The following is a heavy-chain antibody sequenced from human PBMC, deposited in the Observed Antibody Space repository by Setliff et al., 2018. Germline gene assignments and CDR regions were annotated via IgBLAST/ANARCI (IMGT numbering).Heavy chain of an antibody. CDR2: ISSYNDNT. J-gene: IGHJ4*03. V-gene: IGHV1-18*01. D-gene: IGHD2-2*01. CDR1: GHIFSSYG. CDR3: SRLVRYCTRTTCQRLSGGEF. Sequence: ASVKVSCKTSGHIFSSYGITWVRQAPGQGLEWMGWISSYNDNTKSAQKFQGRITLTTDTTTSTSYMELRSLGSDNTAVYYCSRLVRYCTRTTCQRLSGGEFWGHGTLVTVSS.